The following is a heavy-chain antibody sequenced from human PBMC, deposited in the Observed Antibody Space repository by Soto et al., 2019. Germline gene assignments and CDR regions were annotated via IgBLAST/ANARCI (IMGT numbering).Heavy chain of an antibody. CDR1: GGSISSSSYY. CDR2: IYYSGTA. Sequence: QLQLQESGPGLVKPSETLSLTCTVSGGSISSSSYYWGWIRQPPGKGLEWIGSIYYSGTAHYTPSPKCGPTISVDTSKNQFPLTLSAVTAADTAVYYCARRATTVTYDAFDIWGQGTMGTVSS. V-gene: IGHV4-39*01. D-gene: IGHD4-17*01. CDR3: ARRATTVTYDAFDI. J-gene: IGHJ3*02.